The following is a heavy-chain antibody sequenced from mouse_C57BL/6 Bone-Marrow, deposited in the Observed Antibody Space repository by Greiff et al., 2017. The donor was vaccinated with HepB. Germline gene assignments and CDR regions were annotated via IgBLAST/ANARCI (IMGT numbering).Heavy chain of an antibody. D-gene: IGHD2-3*01. Sequence: EVQLQQSGPVLVKPGASVKMSCKASGYTFTDYYMNWVKQSHGKSLEWIGVINPYNGGTSYNQKFKGKATLTVDKSSSTAYMELNSLTSEDSAVYYCARNGYYVGTLAYWGQGTLVTVSA. J-gene: IGHJ3*01. CDR1: GYTFTDYY. CDR2: INPYNGGT. CDR3: ARNGYYVGTLAY. V-gene: IGHV1-19*01.